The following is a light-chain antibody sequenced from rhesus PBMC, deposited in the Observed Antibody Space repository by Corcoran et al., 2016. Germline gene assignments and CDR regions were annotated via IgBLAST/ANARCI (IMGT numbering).Light chain of an antibody. V-gene: IGKV3-40*03. Sequence: EIVMTQSPATLSLSPGETATLSCRASESVGSYLAWYQQKPGQAPKLLVQSAYFRATGIPDRFSGGGFRTEVTLTISSLEPEGVGIYHCQQYNDLLRTFGQGTKVKIK. CDR3: QQYNDLLRT. J-gene: IGKJ1*01. CDR1: ESVGSY. CDR2: SAY.